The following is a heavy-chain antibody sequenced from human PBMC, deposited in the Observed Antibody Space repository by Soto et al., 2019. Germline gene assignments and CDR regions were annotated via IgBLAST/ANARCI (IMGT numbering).Heavy chain of an antibody. CDR2: IFYSGST. CDR3: AREGSYGLFDY. CDR1: GGSINNGGYY. Sequence: PSETLSLTCVVSGGSINNGGYYWSWIRQIPGRGLEWIGHIFYSGSTYYNPSLQGRLIISVDTSTNGFSLKLSSVTAADTAVYYCAREGSYGLFDYWGQGTLVTVSS. V-gene: IGHV4-31*11. J-gene: IGHJ4*02. D-gene: IGHD3-16*01.